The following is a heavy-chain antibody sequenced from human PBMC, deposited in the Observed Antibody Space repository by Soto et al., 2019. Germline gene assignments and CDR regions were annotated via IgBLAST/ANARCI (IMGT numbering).Heavy chain of an antibody. Sequence: ASVKVSCKASGYTFTSYGISWVRQASGQGLEWMGWISAYNGNTNYAQKLQGRVTMTTDTSTSTAYMELRSLRSDDTAVYYCARVLGYYDFWSGYYRVPYYYYGMDVWGQGTTVTVSS. J-gene: IGHJ6*02. CDR1: GYTFTSYG. CDR2: ISAYNGNT. V-gene: IGHV1-18*04. CDR3: ARVLGYYDFWSGYYRVPYYYYGMDV. D-gene: IGHD3-3*01.